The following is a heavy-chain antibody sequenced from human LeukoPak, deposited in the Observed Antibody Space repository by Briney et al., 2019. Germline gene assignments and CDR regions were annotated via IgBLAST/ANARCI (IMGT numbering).Heavy chain of an antibody. CDR1: GGSFSGYY. CDR2: INHSGST. Sequence: PSETLSLTCAVYGGSFSGYYWSWIRQPPGKGLEWIGEINHSGSTNYNPSLKSRVTISVDTSKNQFSLKLSSVTAADTAVYYCAREPPKSPTQGFDIWGQGTMVTVSS. CDR3: AREPPKSPTQGFDI. V-gene: IGHV4-34*01. J-gene: IGHJ3*02.